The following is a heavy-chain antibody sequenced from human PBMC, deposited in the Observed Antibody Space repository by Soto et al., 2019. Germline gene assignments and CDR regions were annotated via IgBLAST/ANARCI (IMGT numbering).Heavy chain of an antibody. D-gene: IGHD2-15*01. Sequence: PSETLSLTCTVSGGSISSSSSYWGWIRQPPGKGLEWVGNIYYLGSTYYNPSLESRVTISVDTSKNQFSLKLSSVTAADTAVYYCARAVLMGYCSGGSCYQRGWFDPWGQGTLVTVSS. J-gene: IGHJ5*02. CDR2: IYYLGST. V-gene: IGHV4-39*07. CDR1: GGSISSSSSY. CDR3: ARAVLMGYCSGGSCYQRGWFDP.